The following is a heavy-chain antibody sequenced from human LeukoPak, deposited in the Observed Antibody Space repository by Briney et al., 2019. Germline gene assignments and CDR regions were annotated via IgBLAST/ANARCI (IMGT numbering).Heavy chain of an antibody. CDR1: GFIFSSYD. D-gene: IGHD6-13*01. CDR2: ISSSGTSI. V-gene: IGHV3-21*01. CDR3: AKEGRSTTPGY. J-gene: IGHJ4*02. Sequence: GGSLRLSCAASGFIFSSYDMYWVRQAPGKGLEWVSSISSSGTSIYYTDSVKGRFTISRDNAKNSLYLQMNSLRAEDTAVYYCAKEGRSTTPGYWGQGTLVTVSS.